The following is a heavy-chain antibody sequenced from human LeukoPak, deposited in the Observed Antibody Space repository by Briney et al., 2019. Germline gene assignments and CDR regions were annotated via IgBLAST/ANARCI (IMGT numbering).Heavy chain of an antibody. V-gene: IGHV3-30-3*01. Sequence: GGSLRLSCAASGFTFSSYAMHWVRQASGKGLEWVAVISYDRSNKYYADSVKGRFTISRDNSKNTLYLQMNSLRAEDTAVYYCARSFTVAAAGFFDYWGQGTLVTVSS. CDR1: GFTFSSYA. D-gene: IGHD6-13*01. J-gene: IGHJ4*02. CDR3: ARSFTVAAAGFFDY. CDR2: ISYDRSNK.